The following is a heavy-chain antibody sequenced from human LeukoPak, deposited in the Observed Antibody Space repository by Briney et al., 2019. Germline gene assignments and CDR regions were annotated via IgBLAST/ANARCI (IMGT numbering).Heavy chain of an antibody. Sequence: SETLSLTCTVSGGSISSGDYYWSWIRQPPGKGLEWIGYIYYSGGTYYNPSLKSRVTISVDTSKNQFSLKPSSVTAADTAVYYCARGDIVVVPAARIWFDPWGQGTLVTVSS. CDR1: GGSISSGDYY. CDR3: ARGDIVVVPAARIWFDP. J-gene: IGHJ5*02. CDR2: IYYSGGT. D-gene: IGHD2-2*01. V-gene: IGHV4-30-4*01.